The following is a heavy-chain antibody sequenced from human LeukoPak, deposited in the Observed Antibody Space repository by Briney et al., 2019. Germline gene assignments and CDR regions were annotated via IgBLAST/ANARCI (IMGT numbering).Heavy chain of an antibody. CDR2: IYYSGST. CDR3: ARVNSYGQMPYFDY. CDR1: GGSISSGGYY. Sequence: SETLSLTCTVSGGSISSGGYYWSWIRQHPGKGLEWNGYIYYSGSTYYNPSLKSRVTISVDTSKNQFSLKLSSVTAADTAVYYCARVNSYGQMPYFDYWGQGTLVTVSS. V-gene: IGHV4-31*03. D-gene: IGHD5-18*01. J-gene: IGHJ4*02.